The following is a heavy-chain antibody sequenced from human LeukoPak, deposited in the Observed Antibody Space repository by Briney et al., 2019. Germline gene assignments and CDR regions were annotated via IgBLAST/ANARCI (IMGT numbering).Heavy chain of an antibody. CDR1: GFTFSSYA. Sequence: GGSLRLSCAASGFTFSSYAMSWVRQAPGKGLEWVSAISGSGGSTYYADSVKGRFTISRDNSKNTLYLQMNSLRAEDTAVYYCAKSGGDIVVVPAAMLGYYYYYMDVWGKGTTVTVSS. CDR2: ISGSGGST. J-gene: IGHJ6*03. CDR3: AKSGGDIVVVPAAMLGYYYYYMDV. D-gene: IGHD2-2*01. V-gene: IGHV3-23*01.